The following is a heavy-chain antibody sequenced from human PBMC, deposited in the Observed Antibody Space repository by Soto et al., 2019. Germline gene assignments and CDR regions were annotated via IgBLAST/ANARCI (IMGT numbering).Heavy chain of an antibody. CDR3: AKFEFKGDLWFGELSSYYYYGMDV. V-gene: IGHV3-11*01. CDR1: GFTFSDYY. Sequence: GGSLRLSCAASGFTFSDYYMSWIRQAPGKGLEWVSYICSSGSTIYYADSVKGRFTISRDNAKNSLYLQMNILRAEDTAVYYCAKFEFKGDLWFGELSSYYYYGMDVWGQGTTVTVSS. D-gene: IGHD3-10*01. CDR2: ICSSGSTI. J-gene: IGHJ6*02.